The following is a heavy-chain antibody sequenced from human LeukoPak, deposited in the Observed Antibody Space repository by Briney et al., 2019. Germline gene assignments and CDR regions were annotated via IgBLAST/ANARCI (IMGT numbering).Heavy chain of an antibody. CDR2: IYYSGTT. CDR3: ARMTSYSSGCYFDY. D-gene: IGHD6-19*01. Sequence: SETLSLTCTVTGGSISGYCWGWVRQPPGKGLEWIGFIYYSGTTNYNPSLKSRVTVSVDTSKNQFSLMLSSVTAADTAVYYCARMTSYSSGCYFDYWGQGTLVTVSS. V-gene: IGHV4-59*01. J-gene: IGHJ4*02. CDR1: GGSISGYC.